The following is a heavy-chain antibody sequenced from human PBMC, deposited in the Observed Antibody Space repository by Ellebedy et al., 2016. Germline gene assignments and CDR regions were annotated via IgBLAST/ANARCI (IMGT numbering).Heavy chain of an antibody. D-gene: IGHD4-23*01. V-gene: IGHV1-2*04. CDR2: INPNSGGT. J-gene: IGHJ4*02. CDR1: GYTFSDYY. CDR3: VRVYGGNSGEFDF. Sequence: ASVKVSWKASGYTFSDYYIHWVRQAPGQGLEWMGWINPNSGGTNYAQKFQDWVTMTRDTSINTAYVELRRLRSDDTAVYYCVRVYGGNSGEFDFWGQGTLVTVSS.